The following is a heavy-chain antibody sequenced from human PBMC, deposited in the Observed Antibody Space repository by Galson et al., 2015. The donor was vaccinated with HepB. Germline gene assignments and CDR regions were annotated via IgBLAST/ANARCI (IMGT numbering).Heavy chain of an antibody. CDR1: GFTFSSYA. CDR2: ISYDGSNK. D-gene: IGHD1-1*01. CDR3: ARGVQRGGFFQH. V-gene: IGHV3-30-3*01. Sequence: SLRLSCAASGFTFSSYAMHWVRQAPGKGLEWVAVISYDGSNKYYADSVKGRFTISRDNSKNTLYLQMNSLRAEDTAVYYCARGVQRGGFFQHWGQGTLVTVSS. J-gene: IGHJ1*01.